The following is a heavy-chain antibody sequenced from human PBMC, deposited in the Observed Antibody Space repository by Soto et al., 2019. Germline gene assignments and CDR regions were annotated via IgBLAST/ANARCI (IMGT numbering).Heavy chain of an antibody. J-gene: IGHJ5*02. V-gene: IGHV3-33*06. D-gene: IGHD6-19*01. Sequence: GGSLRLSCAASEFTFSSYGMHWVRQAPGKGLEWVALIWYDGSNKYYADSVKGRFTISRDNSKNTLYLQMNSLRAEDTAVYYCAKDTDYSSGWSDWFDPWGQGTLVTVSS. CDR2: IWYDGSNK. CDR3: AKDTDYSSGWSDWFDP. CDR1: EFTFSSYG.